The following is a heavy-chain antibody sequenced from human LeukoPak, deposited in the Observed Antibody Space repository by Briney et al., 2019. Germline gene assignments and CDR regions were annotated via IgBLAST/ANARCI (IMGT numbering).Heavy chain of an antibody. CDR2: ISSSSSYI. V-gene: IGHV3-21*01. CDR3: ARDLWHIARYGHYMDV. Sequence: PGGSLRLSCAASAFTFSSYTMNWVRQAPGKGLEWVSSISSSSSYIYYADSVKGRLTISRDNAKNSLYLQMNSLRAEDTAVYYCARDLWHIARYGHYMDVWGKGTTVTISS. CDR1: AFTFSSYT. D-gene: IGHD2-21*01. J-gene: IGHJ6*03.